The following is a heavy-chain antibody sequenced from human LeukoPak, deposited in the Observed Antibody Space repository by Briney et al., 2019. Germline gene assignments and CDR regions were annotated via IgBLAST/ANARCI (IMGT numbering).Heavy chain of an antibody. CDR2: IYYSGST. J-gene: IGHJ6*02. V-gene: IGHV4-39*01. CDR3: ARASDNYYYYGMDV. CDR1: GGSISSSSYY. Sequence: PSETLSLTCTVSGGSISSSSYYWGWIRQPPGKGLEWIGSIYYSGSTYYNPSLKSRVTISVDTSKNQFSLKLSSVTAADTAVYYCARASDNYYYYGMDVWGQGTTVTVSS.